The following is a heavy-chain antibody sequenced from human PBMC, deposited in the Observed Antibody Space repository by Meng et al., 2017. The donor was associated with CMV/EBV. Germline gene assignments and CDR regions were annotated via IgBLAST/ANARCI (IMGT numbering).Heavy chain of an antibody. CDR3: ARTVTTFGDAFDI. CDR1: GGSISSSSYY. Sequence: QLELAGSGPGLVKPSETLSLTCTVSGGSISSSSYYWGWIRQPPGKGLEWIGSIYYSGSTYYNPSLKSRVTISVDTSKNQFSLKLSSVTAADTAVYYCARTVTTFGDAFDIWGQGTMVTVSS. V-gene: IGHV4-39*07. J-gene: IGHJ3*02. D-gene: IGHD4-17*01. CDR2: IYYSGST.